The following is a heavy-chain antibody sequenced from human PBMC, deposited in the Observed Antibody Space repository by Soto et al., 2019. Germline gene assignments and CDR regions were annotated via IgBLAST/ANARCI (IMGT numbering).Heavy chain of an antibody. CDR2: IHYSGTT. CDR3: AAGEASSRNLAPYYLDF. J-gene: IGHJ4*02. D-gene: IGHD6-13*01. Sequence: PSETLSLTCTVSGGSMRNYFWTWIRQPPGKGLEWIGYIHYSGTTTFFPSHNPSLRSRVTISEDTSKHQFSLKLLSVTTADTAVYFCAAGEASSRNLAPYYLDFWGQGTLVTVAS. CDR1: GGSMRNYF. V-gene: IGHV4-59*01.